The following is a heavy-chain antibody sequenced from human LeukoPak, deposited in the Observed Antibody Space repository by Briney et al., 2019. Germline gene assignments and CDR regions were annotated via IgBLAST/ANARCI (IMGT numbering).Heavy chain of an antibody. J-gene: IGHJ4*02. Sequence: GASVKVSCKASGYTFTNYGISWVRQAPGQGLEWMGWISAYNGKTTYAQKLQDRVTMTTDTSTSTACMELRSLRSDDTAVYYCARDPYVDITMVCDYWGQGTLVTVSS. CDR1: GYTFTNYG. CDR2: ISAYNGKT. CDR3: ARDPYVDITMVCDY. D-gene: IGHD5-18*01. V-gene: IGHV1-18*01.